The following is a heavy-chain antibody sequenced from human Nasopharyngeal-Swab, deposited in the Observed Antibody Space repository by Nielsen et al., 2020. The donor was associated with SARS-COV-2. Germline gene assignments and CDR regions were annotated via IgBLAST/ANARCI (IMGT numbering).Heavy chain of an antibody. CDR1: GGSFTDYY. CDR2: INHRGST. J-gene: IGHJ5*01. V-gene: IGHV4-34*01. Sequence: SETLSLTCAVYGGSFTDYYWTWIRQPHGKGLEWIGEINHRGSTNYNPSLKSRVTISADTSKNQFSLNLSSVTAADTAVYYCARGLVDVNMMLVVIGFSYWLDSWGQGTLVTASS. D-gene: IGHD3-22*01. CDR3: ARGLVDVNMMLVVIGFSYWLDS.